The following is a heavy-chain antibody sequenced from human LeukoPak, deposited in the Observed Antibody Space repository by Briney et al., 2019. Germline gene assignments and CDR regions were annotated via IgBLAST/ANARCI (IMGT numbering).Heavy chain of an antibody. CDR2: ISSSGSTI. Sequence: PGGSLRLSCAASGFTFSSYSMNWVRQAPGKGLEWVSYISSSGSTIYYADSVKGRFTISRDNAKNSLYLQMNSLRAEDTAVYYCARDNYYDSSGYYDYWGQGTLVTVSS. CDR1: GFTFSSYS. CDR3: ARDNYYDSSGYYDY. D-gene: IGHD3-22*01. J-gene: IGHJ4*02. V-gene: IGHV3-48*04.